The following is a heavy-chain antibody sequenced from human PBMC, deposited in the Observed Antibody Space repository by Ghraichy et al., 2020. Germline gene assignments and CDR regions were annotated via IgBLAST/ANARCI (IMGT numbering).Heavy chain of an antibody. CDR1: GFTFSGYD. CDR2: IGVPGDT. CDR3: VRESLGGGWQNLGH. D-gene: IGHD6-19*01. Sequence: GGSLRLSCAASGFTFSGYDMHWVRQFTGKGLEWVSAIGVPGDTYYAGSVKGRFTMSRENDKNSLYLQMNSLTAADTAVYYCVRESLGGGWQNLGHWGQGTLVTVSS. J-gene: IGHJ4*02. V-gene: IGHV3-13*04.